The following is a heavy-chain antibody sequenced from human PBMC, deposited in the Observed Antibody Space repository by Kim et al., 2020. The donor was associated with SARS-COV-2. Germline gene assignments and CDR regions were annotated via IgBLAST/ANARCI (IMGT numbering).Heavy chain of an antibody. CDR3: ARHRGRVTSAYILRMWDLQPSYPFDV. V-gene: IGHV5-51*01. CDR1: GYSGFTTYR. Sequence: GESLKISCQGSGYSGFTTYRIAWLRQMPGKGLEWMGIIYPGDSNTSYSPSFQGQVTISVDKSINTAYLQWSSLRASDTAIYFCARHRGRVTSAYILRMWDLQPSYPFDVWGQGTMVAVSS. J-gene: IGHJ3*01. D-gene: IGHD1-1*01. CDR2: IYPGDSNT.